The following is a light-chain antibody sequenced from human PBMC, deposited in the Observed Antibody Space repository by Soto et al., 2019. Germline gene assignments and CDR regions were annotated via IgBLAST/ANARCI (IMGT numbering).Light chain of an antibody. Sequence: QSALTQPASVSGSPGQSITISCTGTSSDVGGYNFVSWYQQHPGKAPKLMIYEVTDRPSGVSNRFSGSKSGSTASLTISGLQAEDEADYCCSSTTSRNTLAFGGGTKLTVL. J-gene: IGLJ3*02. CDR2: EVT. V-gene: IGLV2-14*01. CDR1: SSDVGGYNF. CDR3: SSTTSRNTLA.